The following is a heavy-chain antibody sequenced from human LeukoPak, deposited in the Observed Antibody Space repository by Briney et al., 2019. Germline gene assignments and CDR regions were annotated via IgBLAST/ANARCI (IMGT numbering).Heavy chain of an antibody. V-gene: IGHV3-53*01. Sequence: GSLRLSCAASGFTVSSNYMSWVRQAPGKGLEWVSVIYSGGSTYYADSVKGRFTISRDNSKNTLYPQINSLRAEDTAVYYCARAEYTAYGDYWGQGTLVTVSS. J-gene: IGHJ4*02. CDR2: IYSGGST. CDR3: ARAEYTAYGDY. CDR1: GFTVSSNY. D-gene: IGHD5-18*01.